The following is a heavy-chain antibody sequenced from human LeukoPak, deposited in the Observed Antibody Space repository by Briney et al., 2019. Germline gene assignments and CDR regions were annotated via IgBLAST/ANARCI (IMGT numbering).Heavy chain of an antibody. CDR1: GFTFSSYT. Sequence: GGSLRLSCAASGFTFSSYTMNWVRQAPGQGLEWVSSTTTGSHYIYYADSVKGRFTISRDNAKKSLFLQMNSLRAEDTAVYYCARESADYGDYTWGQGTLVTVSS. V-gene: IGHV3-21*01. CDR2: TTTGSHYI. J-gene: IGHJ4*02. CDR3: ARESADYGDYT. D-gene: IGHD4-17*01.